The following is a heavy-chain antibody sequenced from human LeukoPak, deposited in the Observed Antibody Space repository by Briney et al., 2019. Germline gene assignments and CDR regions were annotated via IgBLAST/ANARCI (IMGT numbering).Heavy chain of an antibody. CDR1: GGSISSYY. Sequence: PSETLSLTCTVSGGSISSYYWSWIRQPPGKGLEWIGYINSSGSTNYNPALKSRVSISVDTSKNQFSLKLSSVTAADTAVYYCARGSPRFCSSTSCYTHSDYWGQGTLVTVSS. CDR2: INSSGST. V-gene: IGHV4-59*01. CDR3: ARGSPRFCSSTSCYTHSDY. J-gene: IGHJ4*02. D-gene: IGHD2-2*02.